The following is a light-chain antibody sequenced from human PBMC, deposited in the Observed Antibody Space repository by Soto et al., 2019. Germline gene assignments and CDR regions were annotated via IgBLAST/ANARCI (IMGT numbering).Light chain of an antibody. CDR3: QQRSDWPIP. V-gene: IGKV3-11*01. CDR1: QSVSSY. CDR2: DGS. J-gene: IGKJ5*01. Sequence: EIVLTQSPATLSLSPGERVTLSCRASQSVSSYLAWYQQKPGQAPRLLMFDGSNRATGIPARFSGWGSGTDFTLTISSLEPEDFAIYYCQQRSDWPIPFGQGTRLDIK.